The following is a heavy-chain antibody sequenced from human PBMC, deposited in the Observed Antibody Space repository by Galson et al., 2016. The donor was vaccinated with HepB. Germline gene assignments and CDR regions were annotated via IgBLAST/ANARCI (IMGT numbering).Heavy chain of an antibody. J-gene: IGHJ4*02. CDR3: AREAGIAAAATYDY. CDR1: GFTFSRYG. Sequence: SLRLSCAASGFTFSRYGMHWVRQAPGKGLEWVALIWSDGSNKYYADSVKGRFTTSRDNSKNTAYLQMNSLRAEDRAVHYCAREAGIAAAATYDYWGQGTLVTVSS. V-gene: IGHV3-33*01. D-gene: IGHD6-13*01. CDR2: IWSDGSNK.